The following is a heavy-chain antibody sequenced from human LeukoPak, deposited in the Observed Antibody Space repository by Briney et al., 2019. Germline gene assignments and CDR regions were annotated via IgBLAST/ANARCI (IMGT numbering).Heavy chain of an antibody. J-gene: IGHJ4*02. CDR1: GFTFSSYS. V-gene: IGHV3-21*01. Sequence: GGSLRLSCAASGFTFSSYSMNWVRKAPGKGLEWVSSISSSSSYIYYADSVKGRFTISRDNAKNSLYLQMNSLRAEDTAVYYCARGPHDSSGYYYYWGQGTLVTVSS. CDR3: ARGPHDSSGYYYY. CDR2: ISSSSSYI. D-gene: IGHD3-22*01.